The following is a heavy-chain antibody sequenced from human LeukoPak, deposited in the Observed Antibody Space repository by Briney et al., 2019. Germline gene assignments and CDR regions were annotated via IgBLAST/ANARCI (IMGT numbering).Heavy chain of an antibody. CDR3: ARKEEDSSSWYWTGYPYYGMDV. CDR1: GYTFTGYY. Sequence: GASVKVSCKASGYTFTGYYMHWVRQAPGQGLEWVGWINPNSGGTNYAQKFQGRVTMTRDTSISTAYMELSRLRSDDTAVYYCARKEEDSSSWYWTGYPYYGMDVWGQGTTVTVSS. V-gene: IGHV1-2*02. D-gene: IGHD6-13*01. J-gene: IGHJ6*02. CDR2: INPNSGGT.